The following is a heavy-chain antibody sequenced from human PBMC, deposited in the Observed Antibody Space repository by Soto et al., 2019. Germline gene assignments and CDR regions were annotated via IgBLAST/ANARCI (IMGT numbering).Heavy chain of an antibody. CDR2: ISGSGRDT. V-gene: IGHV3-23*01. CDR3: AKDWDYHGSGSFLDY. J-gene: IGHJ4*02. CDR1: GFTFSNYV. Sequence: EVQLLESGGGLVQPGGSLRLSCAASGFTFSNYVMTWVRQRPGKGLEWVSTISGSGRDTYYADSVKGRFTISSDSSKNTLYLQINTLRAEDTAIYYCAKDWDYHGSGSFLDYWGQASLVTVSS. D-gene: IGHD3-10*01.